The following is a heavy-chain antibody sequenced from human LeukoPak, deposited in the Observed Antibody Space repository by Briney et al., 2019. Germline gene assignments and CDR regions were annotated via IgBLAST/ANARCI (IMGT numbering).Heavy chain of an antibody. CDR2: IIPILGIA. D-gene: IGHD5-18*01. Sequence: SVKVSCKXSGGTFSSYTISWVRQAPRQGLEWMGRIIPILGIANYAQKFQGRVTITADKSTSTAYMELSSLRSEDTAVYYCAREAGSYGLYYFDYWGQGTLVTVSS. CDR1: GGTFSSYT. CDR3: AREAGSYGLYYFDY. J-gene: IGHJ4*02. V-gene: IGHV1-69*04.